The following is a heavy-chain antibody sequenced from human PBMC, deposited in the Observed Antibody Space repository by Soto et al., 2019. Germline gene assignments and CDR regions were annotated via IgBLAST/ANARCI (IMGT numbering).Heavy chain of an antibody. D-gene: IGHD2-8*01. Sequence: GESLKISCMGSGYSFRNFWIGWVRQMPGRGLEWLGIIYPGDSDTNYTPSFQGQVTISVDKSISTAYLQWSSLKASDTAIYYCARQYGVSLDCWGQGTLVTVSS. CDR2: IYPGDSDT. CDR3: ARQYGVSLDC. CDR1: GYSFRNFW. V-gene: IGHV5-51*01. J-gene: IGHJ4*02.